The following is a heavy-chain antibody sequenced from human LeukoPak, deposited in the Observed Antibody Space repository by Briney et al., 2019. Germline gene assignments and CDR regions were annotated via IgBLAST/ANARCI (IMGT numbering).Heavy chain of an antibody. V-gene: IGHV3-53*04. D-gene: IGHD5-18*01. CDR1: GFTFTDYP. CDR2: TYSGGTT. CDR3: ARVDTVMAYYFDL. J-gene: IGHJ4*02. Sequence: PGGSLRLSCATSGFTFTDYPMTWVRQAPGKGLEWVSTTYSGGTTYYADSVMGRFTISRHNSRNTLYLQMNSLRAEDTAVYYCARVDTVMAYYFDLWGQGTLVTVSS.